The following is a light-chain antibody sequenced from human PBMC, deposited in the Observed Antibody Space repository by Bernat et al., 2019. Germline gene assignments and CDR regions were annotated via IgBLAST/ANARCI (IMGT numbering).Light chain of an antibody. J-gene: IGKJ2*01. CDR1: ENINTG. CDR2: AAS. CDR3: QQYNAWPLT. Sequence: IVMTQSPPSLSVSPGESATLFCRATENINTGLAWYHHRPGQAPRLLISAASTRATGIPDRFSASGSGTEFTLTSNSLQSEVFGIYYCQQYNAWPLTFGQGTKLE. V-gene: IGKV3-15*01.